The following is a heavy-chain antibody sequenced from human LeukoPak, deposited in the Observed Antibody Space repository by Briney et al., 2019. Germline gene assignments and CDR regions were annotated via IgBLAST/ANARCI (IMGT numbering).Heavy chain of an antibody. Sequence: PSETLSLTCTVSGGSISSGGYYWSWIRQPPGKGLEWIGYIYHSGSTYYNPSLKSRVTISVDRSKNQFSLKLSSVTAADTAVYYCTPQMGAEGGWGQGTLVTVSS. CDR2: IYHSGST. D-gene: IGHD1-26*01. V-gene: IGHV4-30-2*01. CDR1: GGSISSGGYY. J-gene: IGHJ4*02. CDR3: TPQMGAEGG.